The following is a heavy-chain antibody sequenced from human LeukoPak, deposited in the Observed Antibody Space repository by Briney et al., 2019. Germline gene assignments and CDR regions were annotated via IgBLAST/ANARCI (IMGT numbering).Heavy chain of an antibody. D-gene: IGHD2-2*02. J-gene: IGHJ5*02. CDR2: INSDGSST. V-gene: IGHV3-74*01. CDR1: RFTISCYW. Sequence: GGSLRLSCAASRFTISCYWMQWVRQAPGKGLVWVSRINSDGSSTSYADSVKGRFTISRDNAKNTVYLQMNSLRAEDTAVYYCARGAPNPRTSRLYIGFDPWGQGTLVTVSS. CDR3: ARGAPNPRTSRLYIGFDP.